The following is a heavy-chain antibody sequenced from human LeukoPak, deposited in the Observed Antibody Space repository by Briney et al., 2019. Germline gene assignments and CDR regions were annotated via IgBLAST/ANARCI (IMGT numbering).Heavy chain of an antibody. D-gene: IGHD4-23*01. Sequence: GGSLRLSCAASGFTFTTYWMSWVRQAPGKGLEWVANIKQDGSEKYYVDSVKGRFAISRDNAKSSLFLQMNALSVEDTAVYYCAKDSLLTVVSPVAASWGQGIQVTVSS. CDR3: AKDSLLTVVSPVAAS. CDR1: GFTFTTYW. J-gene: IGHJ5*02. CDR2: IKQDGSEK. V-gene: IGHV3-7*01.